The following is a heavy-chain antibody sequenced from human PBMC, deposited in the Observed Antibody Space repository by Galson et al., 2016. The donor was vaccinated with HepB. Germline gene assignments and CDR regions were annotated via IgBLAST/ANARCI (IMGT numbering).Heavy chain of an antibody. CDR2: IWYDGGHK. Sequence: SLRLSCAASGFTFSNYGMHWVRQAPGKGLEWVAVIWYDGGHKYYADSVKGRFTISRDNSKNTLYLQMNSLRAEDTAVYYCARDPAGWAVGNWFDPWGQGTLVTVSS. CDR3: ARDPAGWAVGNWFDP. D-gene: IGHD6-13*01. CDR1: GFTFSNYG. J-gene: IGHJ5*02. V-gene: IGHV3-33*01.